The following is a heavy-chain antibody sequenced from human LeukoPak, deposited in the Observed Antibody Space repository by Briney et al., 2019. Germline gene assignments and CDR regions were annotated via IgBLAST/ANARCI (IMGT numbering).Heavy chain of an antibody. J-gene: IGHJ4*02. CDR1: GGSIDSGAYY. D-gene: IGHD3-10*01. Sequence: SETLSLTCTVSGGSIDSGAYYWSWIRQPPGKGLEWIGYIYYSGSTNYNPSLKSRVTISVDTSENQFSLKLSSVTAADTAVYYCARESPPVGPLLWFGEWVYWGQGTLVTVSS. CDR2: IYYSGST. CDR3: ARESPPVGPLLWFGEWVY. V-gene: IGHV4-61*08.